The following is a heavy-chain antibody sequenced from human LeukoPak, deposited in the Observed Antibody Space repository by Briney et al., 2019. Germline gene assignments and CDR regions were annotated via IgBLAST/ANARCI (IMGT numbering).Heavy chain of an antibody. D-gene: IGHD6-19*01. J-gene: IGHJ4*02. Sequence: PGGSLRLSCAASGFTFSSHAMSWARQAPGKGLEWVSGISDDSGSTYYADSVRGRFTISRDNSKNTLYLQMNSLRVEDTAIYYCAKDQYSSGWYFDYWGQGTLVTVSS. CDR2: ISDDSGST. CDR1: GFTFSSHA. CDR3: AKDQYSSGWYFDY. V-gene: IGHV3-23*01.